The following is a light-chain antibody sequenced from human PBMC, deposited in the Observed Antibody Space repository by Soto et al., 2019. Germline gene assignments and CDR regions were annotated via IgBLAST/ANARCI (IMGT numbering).Light chain of an antibody. CDR1: QSGGRSY. CDR2: GTS. J-gene: IGKJ1*01. CDR3: QQYDSSPWT. V-gene: IGKV3-20*01. Sequence: EIVLTQSPGTLYLSPGERATLSCRASQSGGRSYLAWYQQKLGQAPRILIYGTSSRATGIPDRFSGSSSGTDVTLTISRRETEDFAVYYSQQYDSSPWTFGQGTKVEIK.